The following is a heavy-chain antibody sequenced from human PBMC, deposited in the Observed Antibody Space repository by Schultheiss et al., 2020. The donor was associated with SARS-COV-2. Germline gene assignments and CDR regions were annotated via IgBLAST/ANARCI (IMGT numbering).Heavy chain of an antibody. CDR1: GFSLSTSGVG. Sequence: SGPTLVKPTQTLTLTCTFSGFSLSTSGVGVGWIRQPPGKALEWLALIYWNDDKRYSPSLKSRLTITKDTSKNQVVLTMTNMDPVDTATYYCAHRPLLRRPGGSYPAGYFQHWGQGTLVTVSS. CDR3: AHRPLLRRPGGSYPAGYFQH. CDR2: IYWNDDK. D-gene: IGHD1-26*01. J-gene: IGHJ1*01. V-gene: IGHV2-5*01.